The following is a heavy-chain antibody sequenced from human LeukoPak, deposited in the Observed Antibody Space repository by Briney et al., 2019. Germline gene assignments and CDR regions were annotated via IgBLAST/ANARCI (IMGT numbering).Heavy chain of an antibody. D-gene: IGHD2-15*01. CDR3: ARGPRAYIVVVLATTKHGFDP. Sequence: SETLSLTCAVYGGSFSGYYWSWIRQPPGKGLEWIGEINHSGSTNYNPSLKSRVTISVDTSKNQFSLKLSSVTAADTAVYYCARGPRAYIVVVLATTKHGFDPWGQGTLVTVSS. V-gene: IGHV4-34*01. CDR1: GGSFSGYY. CDR2: INHSGST. J-gene: IGHJ5*02.